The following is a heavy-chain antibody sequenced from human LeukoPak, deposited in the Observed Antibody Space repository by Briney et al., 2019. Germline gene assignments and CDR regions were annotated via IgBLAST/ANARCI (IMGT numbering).Heavy chain of an antibody. J-gene: IGHJ6*03. Sequence: SETLSLTCTVSGGSISSSSYYWGWIRQPPGKGLEWIGSIYYSGSTYYNPSLKSRVTISVDTSKNQFSLKLSSVTAADTAVYYCARHGSTDYYDSSYYYYYYMDVWGKGTTVTVPS. CDR3: ARHGSTDYYDSSYYYYYYMDV. V-gene: IGHV4-39*01. CDR2: IYYSGST. D-gene: IGHD3-22*01. CDR1: GGSISSSSYY.